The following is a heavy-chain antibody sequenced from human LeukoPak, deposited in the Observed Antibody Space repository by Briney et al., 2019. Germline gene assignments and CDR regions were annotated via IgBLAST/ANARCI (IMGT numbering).Heavy chain of an antibody. CDR1: GGTFSSYA. CDR2: IIPIFGTA. D-gene: IGHD6-13*01. J-gene: IGHJ4*02. V-gene: IGHV1-69*13. Sequence: SVTVSCKPSGGTFSSYAISWVRLAPGQGLEWMGGIIPIFGTANYAQKFQGRVTITADESTSTAYMELSSLRSEDTAVYYCARDMIAAAGPFGYWGQGTLVTVSS. CDR3: ARDMIAAAGPFGY.